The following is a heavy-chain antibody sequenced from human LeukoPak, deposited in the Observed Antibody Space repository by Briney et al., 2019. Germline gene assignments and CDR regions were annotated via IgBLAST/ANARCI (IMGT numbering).Heavy chain of an antibody. CDR3: AKDRGHSSSWTLGMDV. CDR1: GFTFSSYA. Sequence: GGSLRLSCAASGFTFSSYAMSWVRQAPGKGLEWVSAISGSGGSTYYADSVKGRFTISRDNSKNTLYLQMNSLRAEDTAVYYCAKDRGHSSSWTLGMDVWGQGTTVTVS. CDR2: ISGSGGST. J-gene: IGHJ6*02. D-gene: IGHD6-13*01. V-gene: IGHV3-23*01.